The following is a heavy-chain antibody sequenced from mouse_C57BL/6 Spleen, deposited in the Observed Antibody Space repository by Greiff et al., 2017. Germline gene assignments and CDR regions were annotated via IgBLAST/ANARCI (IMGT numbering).Heavy chain of an antibody. CDR3: ARPPHYYGTQAWFAY. CDR2: IYPGSGST. D-gene: IGHD1-1*01. V-gene: IGHV1-55*01. Sequence: QVQLQQPGAELVKPGASVKMSCKASGYTFTSYWITWVKQRPGQGLEWIGDIYPGSGSTNYNEKFKSKAPLTVDTSSSTAYMQLSSLTSEDSAVYYCARPPHYYGTQAWFAYWGQGTLVTVSA. CDR1: GYTFTSYW. J-gene: IGHJ3*01.